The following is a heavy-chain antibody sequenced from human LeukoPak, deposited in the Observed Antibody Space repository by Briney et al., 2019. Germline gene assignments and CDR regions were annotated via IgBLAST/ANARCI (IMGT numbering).Heavy chain of an antibody. Sequence: PGGSLRLSCAASGFTVSSNYMSWVRQAPGKGLEWVSIIYSGGSTYYAGSVKGRFTISRDNSKNTLYLQMNSLRAEDTAVYYCAKGENWQQLVHFWGRGTLVTVSS. V-gene: IGHV3-53*01. J-gene: IGHJ4*02. CDR1: GFTVSSNY. CDR3: AKGENWQQLVHF. D-gene: IGHD6-13*01. CDR2: IYSGGST.